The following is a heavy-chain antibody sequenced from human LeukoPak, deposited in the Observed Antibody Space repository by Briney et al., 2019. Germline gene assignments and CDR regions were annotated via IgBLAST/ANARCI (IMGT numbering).Heavy chain of an antibody. CDR3: ASGGSWYV. J-gene: IGHJ4*02. CDR1: GGTFSSYA. D-gene: IGHD6-13*01. CDR2: IIPILGIA. Sequence: SVKVSCKASGGTFSSYAISWVRQAPEQGLEWMGRIIPILGIANYAQKFQGRVTITADKSTSTAYMELSSLRSEDTAVYYCASGGSWYVWGQGTLVTVSS. V-gene: IGHV1-69*04.